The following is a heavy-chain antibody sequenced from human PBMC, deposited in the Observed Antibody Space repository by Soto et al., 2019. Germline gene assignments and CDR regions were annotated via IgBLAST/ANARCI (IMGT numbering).Heavy chain of an antibody. CDR3: ARDHSPPALVLRLDY. J-gene: IGHJ4*02. CDR2: IYYSGST. D-gene: IGHD2-15*01. V-gene: IGHV4-31*03. CDR1: GGSISSGGYY. Sequence: SETLSLTCTVSGGSISSGGYYWSWIRQHPGKGLEWIGYIYYSGSTYYNPSLKSRVTISVDTSKNQFSLKLSSVTAADTAVYYCARDHSPPALVLRLDYWGQGTLVTVSS.